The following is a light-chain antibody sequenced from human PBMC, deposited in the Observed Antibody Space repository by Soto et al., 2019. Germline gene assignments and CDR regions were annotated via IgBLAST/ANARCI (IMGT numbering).Light chain of an antibody. CDR2: GAS. CDR3: QHYGNSAWT. J-gene: IGKJ1*01. V-gene: IGKV3-20*01. Sequence: EIVLTQSPGTLSLSPGERATLSCRASQSVSSSYLAWYQQKPGQAPRPLIYGASSRATGIPDRFSGGGSGTDFTLTFSSLEPEDFAVYYCQHYGNSAWTFGQGTKVEVK. CDR1: QSVSSSY.